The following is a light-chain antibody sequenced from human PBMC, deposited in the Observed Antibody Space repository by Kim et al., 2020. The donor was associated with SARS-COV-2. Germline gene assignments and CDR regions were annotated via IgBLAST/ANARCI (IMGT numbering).Light chain of an antibody. Sequence: LSAGERATPSCRASQSVPSNYLAWYQQKPGQAPRLIIYDASRRATGIPDRFSGSGSGTDFTLTVTRLEPEDFAVYYCQQYGNSGTFGQGTKVDIK. V-gene: IGKV3-20*01. J-gene: IGKJ1*01. CDR1: QSVPSNY. CDR2: DAS. CDR3: QQYGNSGT.